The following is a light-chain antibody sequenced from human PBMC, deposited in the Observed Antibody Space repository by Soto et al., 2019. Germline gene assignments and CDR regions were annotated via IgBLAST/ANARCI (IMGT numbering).Light chain of an antibody. J-gene: IGKJ1*01. V-gene: IGKV3-15*01. CDR1: QSVSSN. Sequence: EIVMTQSPATLSVSPGERATLSCRASQSVSSNLAWYQQKPGQAPRLLIYGASTRATGIPASFSGSGSGTEFTLTISSLQSEDFAVYYCQHYNNSPRTFGQGTKVEIK. CDR2: GAS. CDR3: QHYNNSPRT.